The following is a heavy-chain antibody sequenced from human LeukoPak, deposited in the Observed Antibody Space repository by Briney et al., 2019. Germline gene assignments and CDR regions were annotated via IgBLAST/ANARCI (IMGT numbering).Heavy chain of an antibody. J-gene: IGHJ4*02. D-gene: IGHD3-10*01. CDR2: ISGSGGSI. V-gene: IGHV3-23*01. CDR3: ARDQARGAFDY. Sequence: GGSLRLSCAASGFTFSSYAMSWVHQAPGKGLEWVSAISGSGGSIYYADSVKGRFTISRDNAKNSLYLQMDSLRAEDTAVYYCARDQARGAFDYWGQGTLVTVSS. CDR1: GFTFSSYA.